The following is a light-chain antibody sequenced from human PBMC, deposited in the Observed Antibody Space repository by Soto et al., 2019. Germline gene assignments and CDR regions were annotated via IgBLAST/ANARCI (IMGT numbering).Light chain of an antibody. J-gene: IGKJ5*01. CDR2: DAS. CDR3: QQYHNWPIT. Sequence: EIVLRQSPGTLSLSPGERATLSCRASQSVSSSYLAWYQQKPGQAPRLLMYDASTRATGIPARFSGSGSGTEFTLTISSLQSEDFAVYYCQQYHNWPITFGQGTRLEIK. V-gene: IGKV3-15*01. CDR1: QSVSSSY.